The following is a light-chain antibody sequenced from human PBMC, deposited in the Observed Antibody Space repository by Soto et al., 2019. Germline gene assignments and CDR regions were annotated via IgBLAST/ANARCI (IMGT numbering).Light chain of an antibody. J-gene: IGKJ4*01. V-gene: IGKV1-6*01. CDR2: GAS. CDR1: QGIRDD. CDR3: IQDYNYPLT. Sequence: AIQMTQSPSSLSASVGDRVTITCRASQGIRDDVGWYQQKPGKAPKLLIYGASNLQSGVPSRFSGSGSGTDFTLTISSLQPEDFATYYCIQDYNYPLTFGGGTKVEIK.